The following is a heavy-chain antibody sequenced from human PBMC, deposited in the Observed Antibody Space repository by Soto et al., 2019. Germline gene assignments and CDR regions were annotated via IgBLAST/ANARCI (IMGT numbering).Heavy chain of an antibody. J-gene: IGHJ4*02. D-gene: IGHD6-19*01. V-gene: IGHV3-30-3*01. CDR1: GFTFSSYA. CDR3: ASSSPGYSSGWYGSYFDY. Sequence: GGSLRLSCAASGFTFSSYAMHWVRQAPGKGLEWVAVISYDGSNKYYADSVKGRFTISRDNSKNTLYLQMNSLRAEDTAVYYCASSSPGYSSGWYGSYFDYWGQGTLVTVSS. CDR2: ISYDGSNK.